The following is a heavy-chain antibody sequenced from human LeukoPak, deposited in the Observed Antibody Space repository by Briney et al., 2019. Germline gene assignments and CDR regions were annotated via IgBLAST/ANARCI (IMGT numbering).Heavy chain of an antibody. Sequence: GRSLRLSCLASGFTFGDHAMSWVRQAPGKGQECVGFIRSKTFGGSTEYTASVNGRFTISRDDSKSIAYLQMNSLKTEDTAVYYCTRGAIGIAATGRAEDFWGQGTRVTVS. CDR1: GFTFGDHA. J-gene: IGHJ4*02. CDR2: IRSKTFGGST. CDR3: TRGAIGIAATGRAEDF. V-gene: IGHV3-49*04. D-gene: IGHD6-13*01.